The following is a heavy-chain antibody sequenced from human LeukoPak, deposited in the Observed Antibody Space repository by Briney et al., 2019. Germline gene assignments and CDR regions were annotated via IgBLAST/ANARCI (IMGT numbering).Heavy chain of an antibody. Sequence: GGSLRLSCAASGFTFSNHAMSWVRQAPGKGVQWVSVISGSGRTTEYADSVKGRFTISRDNSKNTLSLQMNSLRVEDTAIYYCAKNVVVKRYFDYWGQGTLITASS. CDR2: ISGSGRTT. CDR1: GFTFSNHA. CDR3: AKNVVVKRYFDY. J-gene: IGHJ4*02. V-gene: IGHV3-23*01. D-gene: IGHD2-15*01.